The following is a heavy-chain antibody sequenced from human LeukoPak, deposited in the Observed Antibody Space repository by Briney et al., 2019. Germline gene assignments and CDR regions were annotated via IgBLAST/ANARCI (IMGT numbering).Heavy chain of an antibody. D-gene: IGHD3-10*01. CDR3: ARDLSFGAPVAFDI. CDR1: GFTFSSYG. Sequence: PGGSLRLSCAASGFTFSSYGMHWVRQAPGKGLEWVAVIWYDGSNKYYADSVKGRFTISRDNSKNTLYLQMNSLRVDDTAVYFCARDLSFGAPVAFDIWGQGTMLTVSS. V-gene: IGHV3-33*01. J-gene: IGHJ3*02. CDR2: IWYDGSNK.